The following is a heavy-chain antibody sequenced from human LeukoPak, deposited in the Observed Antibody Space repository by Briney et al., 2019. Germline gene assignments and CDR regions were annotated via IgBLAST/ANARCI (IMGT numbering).Heavy chain of an antibody. CDR2: TNNDGSST. V-gene: IGHV3-74*01. J-gene: IGHJ4*02. CDR1: GFTFGTYW. Sequence: PGGSLRLSCAASGFTFGTYWMHWVRQAPGKGLVWVSRTNNDGSSTVYADSVKGRFTISRDNAKNALYLQMNSLRAEDTAVYYCARDLFYDSSGYYASDSWGQGTLVTVSS. D-gene: IGHD3-22*01. CDR3: ARDLFYDSSGYYASDS.